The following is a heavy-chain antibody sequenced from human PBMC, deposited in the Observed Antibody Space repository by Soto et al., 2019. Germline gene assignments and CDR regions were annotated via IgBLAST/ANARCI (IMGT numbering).Heavy chain of an antibody. D-gene: IGHD3-9*01. CDR3: ARVDHRGYFAILTDY. Sequence: CTVSGDSLSSGGHYWSWIRQHPGKGLEWMGHIYDSVNTYYSPSLRSRVTISADMSKNQFSLNLRSVTAADTAVYYCARVDHRGYFAILTDYWGQGTLVTVSS. CDR2: IYDSVNT. CDR1: GDSLSSGGHY. J-gene: IGHJ4*02. V-gene: IGHV4-31*03.